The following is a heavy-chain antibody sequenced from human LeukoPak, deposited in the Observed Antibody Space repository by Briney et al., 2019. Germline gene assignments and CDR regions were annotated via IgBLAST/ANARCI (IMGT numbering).Heavy chain of an antibody. CDR1: GYSFTSYW. D-gene: IGHD6-13*01. J-gene: IGHJ4*02. CDR3: ARHFSARGIAAAGSDY. CDR2: IYPGDSDT. V-gene: IGHV5-51*01. Sequence: RGESLKISCKGSGYSFTSYWIAWVRQMPGKGLEWMGIIYPGDSDTRYSPSFQGQVTISADKSITTAYLQWSSLKASDTAMYYCARHFSARGIAAAGSDYWGQGTLVTVSS.